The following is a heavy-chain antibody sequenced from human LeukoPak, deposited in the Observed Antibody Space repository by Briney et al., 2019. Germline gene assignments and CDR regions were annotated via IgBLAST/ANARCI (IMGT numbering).Heavy chain of an antibody. CDR1: GFTFSSYT. D-gene: IGHD5-24*01. CDR3: AKGSGYNLDY. Sequence: RPGGSLRLSRAASGFTFSSYTMRWVRQAPGKGLEWVSAISVSGGTTLYADSVKGRFTISRDNSKNTLYLQMNSLRAEDTALYYCAKGSGYNLDYWGQGTLVTVSS. V-gene: IGHV3-23*01. CDR2: ISVSGGTT. J-gene: IGHJ4*02.